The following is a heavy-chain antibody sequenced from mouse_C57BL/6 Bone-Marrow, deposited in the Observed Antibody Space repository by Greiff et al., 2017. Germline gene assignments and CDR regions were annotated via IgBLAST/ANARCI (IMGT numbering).Heavy chain of an antibody. CDR3: ARLRAWFAY. D-gene: IGHD1-1*01. CDR1: GFTFSSYT. J-gene: IGHJ3*01. V-gene: IGHV5-9*01. Sequence: VQLKESGGGLVKPGGSLKLSCAASGFTFSSYTMSWVRQTPEKRLEWVATISGGGGSTYYPDSVKGRFTISRDNAKNTPYLQMSILRSEDTALYYCARLRAWFAYWGQGNLVTVSA. CDR2: ISGGGGST.